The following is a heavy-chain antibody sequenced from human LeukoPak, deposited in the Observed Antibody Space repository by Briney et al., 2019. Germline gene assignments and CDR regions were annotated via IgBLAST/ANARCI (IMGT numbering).Heavy chain of an antibody. J-gene: IGHJ5*02. CDR1: GGSFSRYY. CDR2: INHSGST. V-gene: IGHV4-34*01. Sequence: SETLSLTCAVSGGSFSRYYWIWIRQPPGKGLEWIGEINHSGSTSSNPSLKNRVSMSVDTSKSHFSLRLSSVTAADTAVYYCARGQGSGFDPWGQGTLVIVSS. CDR3: ARGQGSGFDP.